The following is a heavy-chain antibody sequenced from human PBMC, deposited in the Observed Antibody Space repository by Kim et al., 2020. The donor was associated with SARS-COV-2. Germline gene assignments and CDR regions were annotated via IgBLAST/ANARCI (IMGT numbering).Heavy chain of an antibody. CDR3: ARGDFDWLLYYSYGMDV. V-gene: IGHV3-21*01. D-gene: IGHD3-9*01. J-gene: IGHJ6*02. Sequence: VKGAFTIARDNAKNSLFLQMNSLRAEDTAVYYCARGDFDWLLYYSYGMDVWGQGTTVTVSS.